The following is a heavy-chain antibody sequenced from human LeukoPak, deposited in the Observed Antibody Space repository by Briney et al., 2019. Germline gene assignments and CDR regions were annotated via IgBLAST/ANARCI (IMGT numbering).Heavy chain of an antibody. V-gene: IGHV3-23*01. Sequence: GGSLRLSCAASGFTFSRSAMSWVRQAPGKGLEWVSGISGSGGTTYYADSVKGRFTISRDNSKNTLFLQMNSLRAEDTAVYYCAKDRITGTPYYFDYWGQGTLVTVSS. J-gene: IGHJ4*02. CDR2: ISGSGGTT. CDR1: GFTFSRSA. CDR3: AKDRITGTPYYFDY. D-gene: IGHD1-20*01.